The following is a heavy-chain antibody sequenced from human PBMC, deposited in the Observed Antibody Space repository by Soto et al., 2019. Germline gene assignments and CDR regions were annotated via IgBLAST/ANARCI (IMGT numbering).Heavy chain of an antibody. Sequence: QVTLKESGPVLVKPTETLTLTCTVSGFSLSNARMGVSWIRQPPGKALEWLAHIFSIDEKSYSTSLKSRLTISKDTSKSQVVLTMTNMDPVDTATYYCARILYPDEDHIVATFVSYYGMDVWGQGTTVTVSS. D-gene: IGHD5-12*01. CDR2: IFSIDEK. CDR3: ARILYPDEDHIVATFVSYYGMDV. V-gene: IGHV2-26*01. J-gene: IGHJ6*02. CDR1: GFSLSNARMG.